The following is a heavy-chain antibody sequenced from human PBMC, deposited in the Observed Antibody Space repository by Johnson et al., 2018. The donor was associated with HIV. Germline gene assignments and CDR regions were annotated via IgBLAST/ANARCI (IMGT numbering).Heavy chain of an antibody. D-gene: IGHD6-6*01. CDR2: ISWNSGSI. Sequence: VQLVESGGGVVRPGGSLRLSCAASGFTFDDYAMHWVRQAPGKGLEWVSGISWNSGSIGYADSVKGRFTISRDNAKHSLYLQMNSLRAEDTALYYCAKGGQLDAFDIWGQGTIVTVSS. CDR3: AKGGQLDAFDI. V-gene: IGHV3-9*01. CDR1: GFTFDDYA. J-gene: IGHJ3*02.